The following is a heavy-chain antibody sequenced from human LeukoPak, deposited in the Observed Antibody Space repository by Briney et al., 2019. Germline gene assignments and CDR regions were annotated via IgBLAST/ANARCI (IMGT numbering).Heavy chain of an antibody. V-gene: IGHV3-33*06. D-gene: IGHD2-2*01. Sequence: GGSLRLSCAASGFTFSSYGMHWVRQAPGKGLEWVAVIWYDGSNKYYADSVKGRFTISRDNSKNTLYLQMNSLRAEDTAVYYCAKRGIYQNWFDPWGQGTLVTVSS. J-gene: IGHJ5*02. CDR3: AKRGIYQNWFDP. CDR2: IWYDGSNK. CDR1: GFTFSSYG.